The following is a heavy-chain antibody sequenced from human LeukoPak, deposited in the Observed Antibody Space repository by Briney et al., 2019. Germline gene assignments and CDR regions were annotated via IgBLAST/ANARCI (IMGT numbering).Heavy chain of an antibody. J-gene: IGHJ4*02. CDR3: ARAEGWLQLRPIDY. V-gene: IGHV1-69*01. CDR1: GGTFSSYA. D-gene: IGHD5-24*01. CDR2: IIPIFGTA. Sequence: SVKVSCKASGGTFSSYAISWVRQAPGRGLEWMGGIIPIFGTANYAQKFQGRVTITADESTSTAYMELSSLRSDDTAVYYCARAEGWLQLRPIDYWGQGTLVTVSS.